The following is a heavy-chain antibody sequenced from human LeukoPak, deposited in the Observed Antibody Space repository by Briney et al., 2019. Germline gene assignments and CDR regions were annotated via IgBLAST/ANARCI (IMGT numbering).Heavy chain of an antibody. CDR1: GDSVSSGTYY. CDR3: ARGPYV. J-gene: IGHJ3*01. V-gene: IGHV4-61*01. Sequence: PSETLSLTCTVSGDSVSSGTYYWSWARQPPGKGLEWIGFISYSGRTNYNPSLKTRITISVDMSKNQFSLKVRSVTAADTAVYYCARGPYVWGQGTMVTVSS. CDR2: ISYSGRT.